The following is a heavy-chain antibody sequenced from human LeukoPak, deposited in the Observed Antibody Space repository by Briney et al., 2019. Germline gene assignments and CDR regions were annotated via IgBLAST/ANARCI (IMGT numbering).Heavy chain of an antibody. V-gene: IGHV4-4*07. CDR3: ARARGGSGSYGHFDS. J-gene: IGHJ4*02. Sequence: SETLSLTCTVSGDSISGYYWTWIRQPAGKGLEWIGRIYTSGSTNYNPSLKSRVTMSVDTSKNQFSLEMSSLTAADTAMYYCARARGGSGSYGHFDSWGQGTLVTVSS. D-gene: IGHD1-26*01. CDR1: GDSISGYY. CDR2: IYTSGST.